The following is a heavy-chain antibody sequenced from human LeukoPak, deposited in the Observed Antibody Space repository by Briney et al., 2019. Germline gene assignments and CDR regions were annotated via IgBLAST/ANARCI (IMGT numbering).Heavy chain of an antibody. CDR1: GFTFSSYA. J-gene: IGHJ4*02. D-gene: IGHD3-10*01. V-gene: IGHV3-23*01. CDR3: AIRYYGSGSYSY. Sequence: GGSLRLSCAASGFTFSSYAMSWVRQAPGKGLEWVSAISGSGGSTYYADSVKGRFTISRDNSENTLYLQMNSLRAEDTAVYYCAIRYYGSGSYSYWGQGTLVTVSS. CDR2: ISGSGGST.